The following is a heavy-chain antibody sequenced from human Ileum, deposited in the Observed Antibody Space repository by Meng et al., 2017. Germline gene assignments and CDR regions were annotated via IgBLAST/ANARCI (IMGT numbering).Heavy chain of an antibody. CDR3: ARRTGEVDLLDY. V-gene: IGHV4-34*01. CDR2: INHSGST. D-gene: IGHD7-27*01. Sequence: QVQLQQWGAGLLKPSETLSLTCGVYGGSFSANYWTWIRQPPGKGLEWIGEINHSGSTNYKPSLKSRVTISVDTSKKQFSLKLNSVTAADTAVYYCARRTGEVDLLDYWGQGTLVTVSS. J-gene: IGHJ4*02. CDR1: GGSFSANY.